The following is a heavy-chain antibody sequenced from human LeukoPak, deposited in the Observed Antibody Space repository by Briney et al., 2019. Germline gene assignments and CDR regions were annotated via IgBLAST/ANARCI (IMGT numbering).Heavy chain of an antibody. J-gene: IGHJ6*03. CDR1: GFTFSSYG. CDR2: IWYDGSNK. CDR3: ARDGTLVVPAAQLNPIPYYYYMDV. V-gene: IGHV3-33*01. D-gene: IGHD2-2*01. Sequence: PGGSLRLSCAASGFTFSSYGMHWVRQAPGKGLEWVAVIWYDGSNKYYADSVKGRFTISRDNSKNTLYLQMNRLRAEDTAVYYCARDGTLVVPAAQLNPIPYYYYMDVWGKGTTVTVSS.